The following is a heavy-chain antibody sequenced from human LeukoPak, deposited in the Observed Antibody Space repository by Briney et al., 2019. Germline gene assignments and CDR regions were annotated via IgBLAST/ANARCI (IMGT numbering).Heavy chain of an antibody. J-gene: IGHJ4*02. D-gene: IGHD3-3*01. Sequence: PGGSLRLSCAASGFTFSSYWMSWVRQAPGKGLEWVANIKQDGSEKYYVDSVKGRFTISRDNAKNSLYLQMNSLRAEDTAVYYCARVPWSGYYGFDYWGQGTLVTVPS. V-gene: IGHV3-7*01. CDR1: GFTFSSYW. CDR3: ARVPWSGYYGFDY. CDR2: IKQDGSEK.